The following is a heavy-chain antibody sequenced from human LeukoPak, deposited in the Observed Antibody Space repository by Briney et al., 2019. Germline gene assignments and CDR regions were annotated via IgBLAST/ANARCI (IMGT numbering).Heavy chain of an antibody. V-gene: IGHV4-61*02. Sequence: SQTLSLTCTVSGGSISSGSYYWSWIRQPAGKGLEWIGRIYTGGSTNYNPSLKSRVAISVDTSKNQFSLKLSSVTAADTAVYYCARDSPTSHDYGDYGASYWYFDLWGRGTLVTVSS. J-gene: IGHJ2*01. D-gene: IGHD4-17*01. CDR3: ARDSPTSHDYGDYGASYWYFDL. CDR2: IYTGGST. CDR1: GGSISSGSYY.